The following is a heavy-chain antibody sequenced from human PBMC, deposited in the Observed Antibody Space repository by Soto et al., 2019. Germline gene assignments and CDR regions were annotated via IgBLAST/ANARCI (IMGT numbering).Heavy chain of an antibody. CDR2: IIPMLGIA. J-gene: IGHJ6*04. CDR1: GGTFSSYP. CDR3: ARVDWFGENYCMDV. Sequence: QVQLVQSGAEVKKPGSSVKVSCKASGGTFSSYPISWVRQAPGLGLEWMGRIIPMLGIANYAQKFQGRVTITADKSTSTAYMELRSLRSDDTSLYYCARVDWFGENYCMDVCGKGNTVTVSS. V-gene: IGHV1-69*02. D-gene: IGHD3-10*01.